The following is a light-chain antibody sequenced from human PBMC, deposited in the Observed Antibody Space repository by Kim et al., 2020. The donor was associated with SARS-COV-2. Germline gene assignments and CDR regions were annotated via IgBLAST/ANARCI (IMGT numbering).Light chain of an antibody. CDR2: IND. CDR3: ATWDDSLTAV. J-gene: IGLJ3*02. CDR1: NSNIGSNT. V-gene: IGLV1-44*01. Sequence: GQRVSISCSGTNSNIGSNTVSWYQQVPGTAPKLLIYINDQRASGVPDRFSGSKSGTSASLAISGLQSEDEADYFCATWDDSLTAVFGGGTQLTVL.